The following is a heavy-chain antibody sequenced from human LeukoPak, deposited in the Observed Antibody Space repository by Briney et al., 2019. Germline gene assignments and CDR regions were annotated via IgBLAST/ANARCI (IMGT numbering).Heavy chain of an antibody. D-gene: IGHD4-17*01. Sequence: GGSLRLSCAASGFTFSSYAMHWVRQAPGKGLEWVAVISYDGSNKYYADSVKGRFTISRDNSKNTLYLQMNSLRAEDTAVYYCAKDLIDYGDYVDAFDIWGQGTMVTVSS. J-gene: IGHJ3*02. V-gene: IGHV3-30*04. CDR1: GFTFSSYA. CDR2: ISYDGSNK. CDR3: AKDLIDYGDYVDAFDI.